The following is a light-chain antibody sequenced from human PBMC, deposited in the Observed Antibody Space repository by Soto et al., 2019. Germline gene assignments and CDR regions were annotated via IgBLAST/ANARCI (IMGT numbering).Light chain of an antibody. V-gene: IGKV3D-20*02. CDR2: GAS. CDR3: QQRSNWPIT. CDR1: QSVSNNY. Sequence: EIVLTQSPGTLSLSPGERATLSYRASQSVSNNYLAWYQQKPGQAPRLLIYGASNRATGIPDRFSGSGSGTDFTLTISRLEPEDFAVYYCQQRSNWPITFGQGTRLEIK. J-gene: IGKJ5*01.